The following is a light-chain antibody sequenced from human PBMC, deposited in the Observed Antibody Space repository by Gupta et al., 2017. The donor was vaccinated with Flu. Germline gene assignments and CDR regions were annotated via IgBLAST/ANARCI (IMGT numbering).Light chain of an antibody. J-gene: IGKJ3*01. V-gene: IGKV1-16*01. CDR1: QDINIF. CDR3: QQYKSHPPT. Sequence: PSLSASVGDRVTITVRASQDINIFLAWFQQKPGKTPKSLIYATSHLESGVPSRFSGSGSGSTFTLTISSLQPEDFATYYCQQYKSHPPTFGPGTKVDV. CDR2: ATS.